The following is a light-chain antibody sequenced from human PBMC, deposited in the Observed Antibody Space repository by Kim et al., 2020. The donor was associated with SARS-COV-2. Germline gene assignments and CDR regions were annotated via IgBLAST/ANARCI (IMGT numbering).Light chain of an antibody. V-gene: IGLV2-14*03. J-gene: IGLJ2*01. Sequence: GQSVAISCPGTSSDVGGYNFVSWFQQHPGKAPKLVIYDVTKRPSGVSNRFSGSKSGNTVSLTISGLQAEDEADYYCSSSTPNTTPLFGGGTQLTVL. CDR1: SSDVGGYNF. CDR2: DVT. CDR3: SSSTPNTTPL.